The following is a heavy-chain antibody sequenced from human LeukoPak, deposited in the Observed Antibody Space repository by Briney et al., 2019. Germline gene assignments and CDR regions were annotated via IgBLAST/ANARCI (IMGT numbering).Heavy chain of an antibody. CDR3: ARDYGDSRNYNWFDP. V-gene: IGHV4-59*12. J-gene: IGHJ5*02. D-gene: IGHD4-17*01. CDR1: GVSISSYF. Sequence: SETLSLTCSVSGVSISSYFWSWIRQPPGKGLEWIGHIYYSVSTDYNPSLKNRVTILVDASKNQFSLELTSVTAADTAVYYCARDYGDSRNYNWFDPWGQGTLVTVSS. CDR2: IYYSVST.